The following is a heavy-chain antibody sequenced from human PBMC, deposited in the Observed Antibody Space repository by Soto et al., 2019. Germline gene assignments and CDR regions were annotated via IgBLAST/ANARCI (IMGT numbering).Heavy chain of an antibody. J-gene: IGHJ3*02. CDR2: IIPIFGTA. V-gene: IGHV1-69*01. D-gene: IGHD3-22*01. Sequence: QVQLVQSGAEVKKPGSSVKVSCKASGGTFSSYAISWVRQAPGQGLEWMGGIIPIFGTANYAQQFQGRVTITADESTSTAYMELSSLRSEDTAVYYCARGTNYYDSSGYYSSAENAFDIWGQGTMVTVSS. CDR3: ARGTNYYDSSGYYSSAENAFDI. CDR1: GGTFSSYA.